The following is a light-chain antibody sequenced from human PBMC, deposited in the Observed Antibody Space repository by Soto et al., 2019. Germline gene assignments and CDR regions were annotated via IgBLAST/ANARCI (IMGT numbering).Light chain of an antibody. Sequence: EIVMTQSPGTLSVSPGDRATLSCRASQTVWSTLAWYQQRPGQAPRLLIYDASNRATGIPARFSGSGSGTDFTLIISSLQSEDFAVYYCQQYNKLPLTFGGGTKVEIK. CDR3: QQYNKLPLT. V-gene: IGKV3-15*01. CDR2: DAS. CDR1: QTVWST. J-gene: IGKJ4*01.